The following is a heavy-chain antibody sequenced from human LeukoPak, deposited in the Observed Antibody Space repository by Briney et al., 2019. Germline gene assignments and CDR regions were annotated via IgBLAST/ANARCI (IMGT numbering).Heavy chain of an antibody. J-gene: IGHJ3*02. CDR2: ISYDGRKK. CDR3: ARDNSGYDYSFDI. Sequence: GGSLRLSCAVSGFTFSTYTMHWVRQAPGKGLEWVALISYDGRKKYYADFVKGRFTISRDNSKNTQYLQMNSLRAEDTAVYYCARDNSGYDYSFDIWGQGTMVTVSS. D-gene: IGHD5-12*01. V-gene: IGHV3-30*04. CDR1: GFTFSTYT.